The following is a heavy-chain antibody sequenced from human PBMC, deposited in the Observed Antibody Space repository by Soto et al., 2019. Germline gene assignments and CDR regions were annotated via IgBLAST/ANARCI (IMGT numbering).Heavy chain of an antibody. J-gene: IGHJ6*02. CDR1: GGSISSYY. V-gene: IGHV4-59*01. D-gene: IGHD2-2*01. CDR3: AREGCSSTSCYTPYYYYGMDV. Sequence: KPSETLSLTCTVSGGSISSYYWSWIRQPPGKGLEWIGYIYYSGSTNYKPSLRSRVTISVDTSKNQFSLKLSSVTAADTAVYYCAREGCSSTSCYTPYYYYGMDVWGQGTTVTVSS. CDR2: IYYSGST.